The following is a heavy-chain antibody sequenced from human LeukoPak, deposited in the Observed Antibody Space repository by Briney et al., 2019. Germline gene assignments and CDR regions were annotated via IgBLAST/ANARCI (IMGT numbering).Heavy chain of an antibody. V-gene: IGHV3-53*01. CDR2: IYRGAST. CDR3: ARYESIEEDY. D-gene: IGHD3-16*01. Sequence: GGSLRLSCAASGFTVSSNYMSWVRQAPGKGLEWVSVIYRGASTYYADSEKGRFTISRDNSQNTLDLQMNSLRAEDTAVYYCARYESIEEDYWGQGTLVTVSS. J-gene: IGHJ4*02. CDR1: GFTVSSNY.